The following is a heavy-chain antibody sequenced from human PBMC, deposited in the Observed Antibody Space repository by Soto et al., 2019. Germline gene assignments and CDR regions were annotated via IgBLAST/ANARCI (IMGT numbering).Heavy chain of an antibody. Sequence: GAALNLSCKASGYTVTSYDISWVRQAPGQGLEWMGWISAYNGNTNYAQKHQGRVTMTTDTSTSTAYMELRSLRSDDTAVYYCARQKRGQYYYYYMDVWGKGTTVTVSS. J-gene: IGHJ6*03. V-gene: IGHV1-18*01. CDR1: GYTVTSYD. CDR2: ISAYNGNT. D-gene: IGHD3-10*01. CDR3: ARQKRGQYYYYYMDV.